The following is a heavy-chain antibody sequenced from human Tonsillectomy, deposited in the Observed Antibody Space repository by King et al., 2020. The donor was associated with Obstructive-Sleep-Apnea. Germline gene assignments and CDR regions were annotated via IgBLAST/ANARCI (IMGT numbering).Heavy chain of an antibody. V-gene: IGHV4-39*07. CDR3: ARSDRDIAMGLFDF. CDR2: IYYSGST. J-gene: IGHJ4*02. Sequence: QLQESGPGLVKPSETLSLTCTVSGGSISSSSYWGWIRQPPGKGLEWIGHIYYSGSTYYNPSLKSRVTISVDTSKNQFSLELNSVTAADTAVYYCARSDRDIAMGLFDFWGRGT. D-gene: IGHD5-18*01. CDR1: GGSISSSSY.